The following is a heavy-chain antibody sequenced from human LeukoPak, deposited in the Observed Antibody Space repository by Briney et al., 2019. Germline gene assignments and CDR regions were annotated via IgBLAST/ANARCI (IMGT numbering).Heavy chain of an antibody. V-gene: IGHV3-23*01. D-gene: IGHD3-10*02. CDR1: GFTFSSYT. J-gene: IGHJ6*04. Sequence: GGSLRLSCAASGFTFSSYTMTWVRQAPGKGLEWVSAISGSGGNTYYADSVKGRFTISRDNAKNSLYLQMNSLRAEDTAVYYCAELGITMIGGVWGKGTTVTISS. CDR2: ISGSGGNT. CDR3: AELGITMIGGV.